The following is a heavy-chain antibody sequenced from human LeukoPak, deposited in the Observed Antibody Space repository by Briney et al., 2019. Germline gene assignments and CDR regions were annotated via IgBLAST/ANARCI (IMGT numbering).Heavy chain of an antibody. CDR1: GFTFSSYA. D-gene: IGHD3-22*01. CDR3: ARNTSGFKLRDAFDI. CDR2: ISGSAYST. J-gene: IGHJ3*02. Sequence: TGGSLRLSCAASGFTFSSYAMTWVRQAPGKGLEWISAISGSAYSTSYADSVKGRFTISRDNSKNTLYLQMNSLRAEDTAIYYCARNTSGFKLRDAFDIWGQGTMVTVSS. V-gene: IGHV3-23*01.